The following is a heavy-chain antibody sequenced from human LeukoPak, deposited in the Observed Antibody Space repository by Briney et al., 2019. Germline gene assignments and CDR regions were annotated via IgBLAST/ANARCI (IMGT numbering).Heavy chain of an antibody. D-gene: IGHD5-12*01. Sequence: ASVKVSCKASGYTFTNYYMHWVRQAPGQGPEWMAIINPSGDSIRYAQKFQGRVTMTRDTSTSTVYMELSSLRSEDTAVYYCARAGGGYDYWGQGTLVTVSS. CDR1: GYTFTNYY. J-gene: IGHJ4*02. CDR3: ARAGGGYDY. V-gene: IGHV1-46*01. CDR2: INPSGDSI.